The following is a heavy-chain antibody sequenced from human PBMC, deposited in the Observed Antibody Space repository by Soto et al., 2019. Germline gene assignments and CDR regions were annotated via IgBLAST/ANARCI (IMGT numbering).Heavy chain of an antibody. Sequence: ASVKVSCKASGYTFTGYYRPWVRQAPGQGLEWMGWLNSNSGGTNYAQKFQGRVTMTRDTSISTAYMGLSRVRSDDTAVYYCASDMNSSRWYLGYYYYYGMDVLGQGTTVTVSS. J-gene: IGHJ6*02. CDR1: GYTFTGYY. CDR3: ASDMNSSRWYLGYYYYYGMDV. CDR2: LNSNSGGT. V-gene: IGHV1-2*02. D-gene: IGHD6-19*01.